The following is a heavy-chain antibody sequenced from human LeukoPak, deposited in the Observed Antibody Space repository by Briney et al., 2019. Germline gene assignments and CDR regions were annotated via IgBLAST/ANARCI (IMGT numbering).Heavy chain of an antibody. CDR3: ARDPLTLRFLEWPYYFDY. CDR1: GFTFSSYW. J-gene: IGHJ4*02. CDR2: IKQDGSEK. V-gene: IGHV3-7*01. Sequence: GGSLRLSCAASGFTFSSYWMSWVRQAPGRGQEWVANIKQDGSEKYYVDSVKGRFTISRDNAKNSLYLQMNSLRAEDTAVYYCARDPLTLRFLEWPYYFDYWGQGAMVSVSS. D-gene: IGHD3-3*01.